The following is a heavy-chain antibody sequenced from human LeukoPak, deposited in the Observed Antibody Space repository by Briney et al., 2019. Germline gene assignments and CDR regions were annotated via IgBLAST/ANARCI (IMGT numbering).Heavy chain of an antibody. J-gene: IGHJ4*02. Sequence: PGGSLRLSCAASGFTFSSYEMNWVRQAPGKGLEWVSYISSSGSTIYYADSVKGRFTISRDNAKNSLYLQMNSLRAEDTAVYYCAKASGYCSSTSCYALEWELLTLDYWGQGTLVTVSS. V-gene: IGHV3-48*03. D-gene: IGHD2-2*01. CDR1: GFTFSSYE. CDR3: AKASGYCSSTSCYALEWELLTLDY. CDR2: ISSSGSTI.